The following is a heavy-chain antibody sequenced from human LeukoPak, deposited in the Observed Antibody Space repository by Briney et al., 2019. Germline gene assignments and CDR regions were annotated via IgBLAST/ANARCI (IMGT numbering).Heavy chain of an antibody. J-gene: IGHJ3*02. V-gene: IGHV3-23*01. Sequence: PGGSLRLSCAASGFTFSSYAMSWVRQAPGKGLEWVSAISGSGGRTYYADSVKGRFTISRDNSKNTLYLQMNSLRAEDTAVYYCAKDLGYSYGYGAFDIWGQGTMVTVSS. D-gene: IGHD5-18*01. CDR1: GFTFSSYA. CDR3: AKDLGYSYGYGAFDI. CDR2: ISGSGGRT.